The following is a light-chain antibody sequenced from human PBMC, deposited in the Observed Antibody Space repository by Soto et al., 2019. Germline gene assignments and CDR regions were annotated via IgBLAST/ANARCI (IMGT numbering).Light chain of an antibody. V-gene: IGLV1-44*01. CDR3: AAWDDSLNGVL. CDR2: GNN. Sequence: QSVPTQPPSASGTPGQRVTLSCSGGASNIGSNSVTWYQQLPGTAPKLVLFGNNQRPSGVPDRISGSRSGTSASLAISGLQSEDAADYYCAAWDDSLNGVLFGGGTKLTVL. CDR1: ASNIGSNS. J-gene: IGLJ2*01.